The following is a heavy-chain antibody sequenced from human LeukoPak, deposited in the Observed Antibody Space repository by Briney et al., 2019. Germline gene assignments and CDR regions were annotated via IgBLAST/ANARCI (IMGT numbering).Heavy chain of an antibody. CDR3: AKMVREFYTISYYFDY. CDR1: GFTFSGYA. J-gene: IGHJ4*02. V-gene: IGHV3-23*01. Sequence: PGGSLRLSCAASGFTFSGYAMNWVRQAPGKGLEWVSGISGSGAGTYYADSVKGRFAISRDNSKNTLYLQMNSLRAGDTAVYYCAKMVREFYTISYYFDYWGQGTLVTVSS. D-gene: IGHD2-8*01. CDR2: ISGSGAGT.